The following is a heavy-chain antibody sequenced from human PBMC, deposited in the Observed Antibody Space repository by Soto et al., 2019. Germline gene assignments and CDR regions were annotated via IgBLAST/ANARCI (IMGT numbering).Heavy chain of an antibody. Sequence: PGGSLRLSCAASGFTFSSYAMNWVRQAPGKGLEWVSVISGSDGSTYYADSVKGRFTISRDNSKNTLYVQMNSLRAEDTAVYYCAKELHTSSGWSQVIYWGQGTLVTVSS. J-gene: IGHJ4*02. CDR1: GFTFSSYA. CDR2: ISGSDGST. V-gene: IGHV3-23*01. D-gene: IGHD6-19*01. CDR3: AKELHTSSGWSQVIY.